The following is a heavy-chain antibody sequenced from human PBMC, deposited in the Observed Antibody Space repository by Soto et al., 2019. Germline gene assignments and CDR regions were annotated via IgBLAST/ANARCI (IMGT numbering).Heavy chain of an antibody. J-gene: IGHJ4*02. V-gene: IGHV3-15*07. CDR1: GFSFTNAW. D-gene: IGHD1-1*01. Sequence: EVQLVESGGGLVKPGGSLRLSCVASGFSFTNAWMIWVRQAPGKGLEWVDHIKRKADGETADYATPVKGRFTISRDDSKNTVYLQMNSLKTEDTGVYYCTTGVAGYNPFDYWGQGTLVTVSS. CDR2: IKRKADGETA. CDR3: TTGVAGYNPFDY.